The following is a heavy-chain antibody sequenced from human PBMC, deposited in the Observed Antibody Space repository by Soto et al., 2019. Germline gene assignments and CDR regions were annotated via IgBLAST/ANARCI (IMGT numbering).Heavy chain of an antibody. D-gene: IGHD3-3*01. CDR2: INSDGSST. Sequence: EVQLVESGGGLVQPGGSLRLSCAASGFTFSSYWMHWVRQAPGKGLVWVSRINSDGSSTSYADSVKGRFTISRDNAKNTLYLQMNSLRAEDTAVYYCAREGDFWSVYLSYNWFDPLGQGTLVTVSS. CDR1: GFTFSSYW. J-gene: IGHJ5*02. V-gene: IGHV3-74*01. CDR3: AREGDFWSVYLSYNWFDP.